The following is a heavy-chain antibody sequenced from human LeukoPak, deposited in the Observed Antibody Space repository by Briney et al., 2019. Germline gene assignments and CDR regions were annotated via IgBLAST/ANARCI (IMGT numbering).Heavy chain of an antibody. Sequence: SETLSLTCTVSGGSISSSYLSWLRRPRGKGLEWIGHFSYSGNTKYNPSLKSRVTISVDTSKNQFSLKLNSVTAADTAVYYCARASGSTVVNQSFDYWGQGTLVTVSS. V-gene: IGHV4-59*01. J-gene: IGHJ4*02. CDR1: GGSISSSY. CDR3: ARASGSTVVNQSFDY. D-gene: IGHD4-23*01. CDR2: FSYSGNT.